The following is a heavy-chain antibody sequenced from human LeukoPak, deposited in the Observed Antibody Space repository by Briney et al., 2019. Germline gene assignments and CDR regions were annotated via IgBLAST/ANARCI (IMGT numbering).Heavy chain of an antibody. J-gene: IGHJ4*02. Sequence: ASVKVSCKASGYTFTNYGISWVRQAPGQGLEWMGWISGYNGHTNYAQKFQGRVTMTTDTSTSTAYMELSSLRYEDTAVYYCARSGWGSSRYDSWGQGTLVTVSS. CDR1: GYTFTNYG. CDR2: ISGYNGHT. D-gene: IGHD6-13*01. V-gene: IGHV1-18*01. CDR3: ARSGWGSSRYDS.